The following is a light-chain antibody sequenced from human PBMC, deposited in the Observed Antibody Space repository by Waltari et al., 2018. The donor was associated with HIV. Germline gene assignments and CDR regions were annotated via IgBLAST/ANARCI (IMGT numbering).Light chain of an antibody. CDR3: LQYDNLWT. V-gene: IGKV1-5*03. CDR1: QNINSW. CDR2: RAS. Sequence: DIQMTQSPSTLSASVGDRVTITCRASQNINSWLAWYQQKPGKAPKLLIYRASNLQSGVPSRCSGSESGTEFTLTISSLQPDDFATYYCLQYDNLWTFGQGTKVDIK. J-gene: IGKJ1*01.